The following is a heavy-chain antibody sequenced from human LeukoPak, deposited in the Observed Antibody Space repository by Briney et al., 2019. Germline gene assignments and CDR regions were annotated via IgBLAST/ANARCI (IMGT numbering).Heavy chain of an antibody. CDR2: TYYRSKWYN. J-gene: IGHJ4*02. Sequence: SQTLSLTCAISGDSVSSNGAAWNWIRQSPSRGLEWLGRTYYRSKWYNDYAVSVKSRITINPDTSKNQFSLQLISVTPEDTAVYHCARDSYYFASAAPANTIDYWGQGTLVTVSS. D-gene: IGHD3-10*01. CDR1: GDSVSSNGAA. CDR3: ARDSYYFASAAPANTIDY. V-gene: IGHV6-1*01.